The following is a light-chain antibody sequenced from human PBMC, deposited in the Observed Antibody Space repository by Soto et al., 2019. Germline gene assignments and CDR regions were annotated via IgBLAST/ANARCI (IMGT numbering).Light chain of an antibody. CDR2: TAS. CDR1: HVVSSSY. V-gene: IGKV3-20*01. CDR3: QQYGSSPLT. J-gene: IGKJ1*01. Sequence: ELVLTQSPATLSLSPGESATLSCRDSHVVSSSYLAWYQHNPGQAPRLVIYTASSRATGIPDRFSGSGSGTDLSLTISRLEPEDSAVYYCQQYGSSPLTFGQGTKVEI.